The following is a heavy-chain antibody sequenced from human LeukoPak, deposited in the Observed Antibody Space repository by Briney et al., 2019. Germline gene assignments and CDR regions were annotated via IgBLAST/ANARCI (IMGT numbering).Heavy chain of an antibody. J-gene: IGHJ4*02. Sequence: GASVKVSCKASGYTFTSYGIRWVRQAPGHGLKELEWISAYNGNTNYAQKLQGRVTMTTDTSTSTAYMELRSLRSDDTAVYYCARRNRMWELRAGGDYWGQGTLVTVSS. V-gene: IGHV1-18*01. CDR1: GYTFTSYG. CDR3: ARRNRMWELRAGGDY. CDR2: ISAYNGNT. D-gene: IGHD1-26*01.